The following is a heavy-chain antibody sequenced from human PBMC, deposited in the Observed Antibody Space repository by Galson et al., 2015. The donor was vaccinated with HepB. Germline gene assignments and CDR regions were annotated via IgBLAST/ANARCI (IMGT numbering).Heavy chain of an antibody. CDR3: ARVHSWLVPIVDY. V-gene: IGHV4-59*01. CDR2: IYYSGST. CDR1: GGSISSYY. J-gene: IGHJ4*02. D-gene: IGHD6-19*01. Sequence: SETLSLTCTVSGGSISSYYWSWIRQPPGKGLEWIGYIYYSGSTNYNPSLKSRVTISVDTSKNQFSLKLSSVTAADTAVYYCARVHSWLVPIVDYWGQGTLVTVSS.